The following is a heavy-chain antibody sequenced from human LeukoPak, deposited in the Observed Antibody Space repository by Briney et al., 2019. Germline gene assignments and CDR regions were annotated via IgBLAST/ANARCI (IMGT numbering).Heavy chain of an antibody. CDR1: GFTFSDYW. J-gene: IGHJ4*02. D-gene: IGHD6-6*01. Sequence: GGSLRLSCTASGFTFSDYWMTWVRQAPGKGPEWVANIKQDGSQRYYVDSVRGRFTISRDNAKNSLFLQMNGLRAEDTAVYYCARRGGSSSRRSPIDYWGQGRLVTVSS. V-gene: IGHV3-7*01. CDR3: ARRGGSSSRRSPIDY. CDR2: IKQDGSQR.